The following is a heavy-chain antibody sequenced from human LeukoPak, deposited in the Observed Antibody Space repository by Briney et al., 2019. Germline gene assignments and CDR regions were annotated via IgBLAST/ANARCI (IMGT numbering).Heavy chain of an antibody. Sequence: AGGSLRLSCAASGFTFNKYSMNWVRQAPGKGLEWVPSIRSSSSYIYYADSVKGRFTISRDNAKNSLFLQMNSLRAEDTAVYYCARDRDGYVWGNYRKIINYMDVWGKGTTVTVSS. D-gene: IGHD3-16*02. CDR1: GFTFNKYS. CDR3: ARDRDGYVWGNYRKIINYMDV. J-gene: IGHJ6*03. CDR2: IRSSSSYI. V-gene: IGHV3-21*01.